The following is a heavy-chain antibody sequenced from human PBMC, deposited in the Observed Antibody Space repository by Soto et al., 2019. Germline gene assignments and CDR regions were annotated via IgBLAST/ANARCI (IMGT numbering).Heavy chain of an antibody. V-gene: IGHV4-59*01. J-gene: IGHJ4*02. CDR1: GGSISRYH. D-gene: IGHD3-16*01. CDR2: IYYSGST. Sequence: QVRLQESGPGLVKPSETLSLTCTVSGGSISRYHWSWIRQPPGKGLEWIGYIYYSGSTYYNPSLRSRVAISVDTSKNQFSLKVSSVTAADTAVYYCTSFHADYEYFLDSWGQGTLVTVSS. CDR3: TSFHADYEYFLDS.